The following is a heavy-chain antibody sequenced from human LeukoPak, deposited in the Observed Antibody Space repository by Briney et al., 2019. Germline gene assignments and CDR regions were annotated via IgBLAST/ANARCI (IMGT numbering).Heavy chain of an antibody. J-gene: IGHJ5*02. CDR3: ARDPVAVAGRVNWLDP. V-gene: IGHV1-18*01. CDR1: GYTFTSYG. CDR2: ISAYNGNT. D-gene: IGHD6-19*01. Sequence: ASVKVSCKASGYTFTSYGISWVRQAPGQGLEWMGWISAYNGNTNYAQKLQGRVTMTTDTSTSTAYMELRSLRSDDTAVYYCARDPVAVAGRVNWLDPWGQGTLVTVSS.